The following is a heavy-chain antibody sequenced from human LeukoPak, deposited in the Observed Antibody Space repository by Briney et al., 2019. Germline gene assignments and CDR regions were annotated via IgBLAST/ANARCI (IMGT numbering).Heavy chain of an antibody. D-gene: IGHD3-16*02. Sequence: GGSLRLSCAASGFTFAGYTMHWVRQAPGKGLEWATLITYDGSTKYYADSVKGRFTISRDNSKNRLYLQMDSLRGEDTAVYYCAKDRSWHGLEYWGQGALVTVSS. J-gene: IGHJ4*02. CDR1: GFTFAGYT. V-gene: IGHV3-30*04. CDR2: ITYDGSTK. CDR3: AKDRSWHGLEY.